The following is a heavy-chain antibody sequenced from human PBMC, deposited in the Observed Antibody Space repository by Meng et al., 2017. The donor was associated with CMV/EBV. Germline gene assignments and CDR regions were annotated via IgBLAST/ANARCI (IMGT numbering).Heavy chain of an antibody. D-gene: IGHD1-26*01. CDR2: ISYSGPT. V-gene: IGHV4-59*01. CDR1: GGSIKAYY. Sequence: SETLSLTCSVFGGSIKAYYWTWIRQPPGKGLEWIGYISYSGPTNYNPSLKSRVSMSLDTSKNQFSLRLTSVAAADTAVYYCARSAGTRYYYYGMDVWGQGTTVTVSS. CDR3: ARSAGTRYYYYGMDV. J-gene: IGHJ6*02.